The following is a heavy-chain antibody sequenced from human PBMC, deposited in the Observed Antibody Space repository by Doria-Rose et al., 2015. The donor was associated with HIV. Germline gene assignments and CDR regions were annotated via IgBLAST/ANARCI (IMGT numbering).Heavy chain of an antibody. J-gene: IGHJ4*02. CDR1: GVSLSSPGMG. CDR2: IFSDDER. D-gene: IGHD6-13*01. CDR3: ARIKSSRWYHKYYFDF. Sequence: QESGPVPVKPTETLTLTCTVSGVSLSSPGMGVSWIRQPPGKALEWLANIFSDDERSYKTSLKSRLTISRGTSKSQVVLTMTDMDPVDTATYYCARIKSSRWYHKYYFDFWCQGTLVIVSA. V-gene: IGHV2-26*01.